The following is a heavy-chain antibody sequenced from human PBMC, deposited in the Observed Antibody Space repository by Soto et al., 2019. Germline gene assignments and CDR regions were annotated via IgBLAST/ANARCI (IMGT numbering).Heavy chain of an antibody. D-gene: IGHD3-16*02. CDR3: AREDPIYDYVWGSYRYGFDY. Sequence: GGSLRLSCAASGFTFSSYSMNWVRQAPGKGLEWVSSISSSSSYIYYADSVKGRFTISRDNAKNSLYLQMNSLRAEDTAVYYCAREDPIYDYVWGSYRYGFDYWGQGTLVTVSS. V-gene: IGHV3-21*01. CDR2: ISSSSSYI. J-gene: IGHJ4*02. CDR1: GFTFSSYS.